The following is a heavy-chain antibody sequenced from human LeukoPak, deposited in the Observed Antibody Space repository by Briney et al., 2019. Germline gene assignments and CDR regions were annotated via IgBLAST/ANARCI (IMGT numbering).Heavy chain of an antibody. CDR1: GFTFSSYW. CDR3: ARDPPPADY. V-gene: IGHV3-7*03. Sequence: GGSLRLSSAASGFTFSSYWMSWVRQAPGKGLEWVANIKQDGSEKYYVDSVKGRFTISKDNAKNSLYLQMNSLRAEDTAVYHCARDPPPADYWGQGTLVTVSS. J-gene: IGHJ4*02. CDR2: IKQDGSEK.